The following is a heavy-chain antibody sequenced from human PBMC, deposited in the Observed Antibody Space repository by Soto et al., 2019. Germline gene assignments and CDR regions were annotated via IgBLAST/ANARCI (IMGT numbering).Heavy chain of an antibody. CDR3: ARLLGYCSGGSCYPRGGSYFDY. J-gene: IGHJ4*02. Sequence: QLQLQESGPGLVKPSETLSLTCTVSGGSISSSSYYWGWIRQPPGKGLEWIGSIYYSGSTYYNPSPKSRVTISLDTSKNKFSLKLSSVTAADTAVYYCARLLGYCSGGSCYPRGGSYFDYWGQGTLVTVSS. V-gene: IGHV4-39*01. CDR2: IYYSGST. CDR1: GGSISSSSYY. D-gene: IGHD2-15*01.